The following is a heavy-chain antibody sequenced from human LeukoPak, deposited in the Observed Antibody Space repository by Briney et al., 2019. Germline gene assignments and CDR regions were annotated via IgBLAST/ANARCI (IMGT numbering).Heavy chain of an antibody. D-gene: IGHD3-22*01. CDR2: INHSGST. CDR1: GGSFSGYY. V-gene: IGHV4-34*01. Sequence: SETLSLTCAVYGGSFSGYYWSWIRQPPGKGLEWIGEINHSGSTNYNPSLKSRVTISVDTSKNQFSLKLSSVTAADTAVYYCARDSYYDSNGYDYWGQGTLVTVSS. J-gene: IGHJ4*02. CDR3: ARDSYYDSNGYDY.